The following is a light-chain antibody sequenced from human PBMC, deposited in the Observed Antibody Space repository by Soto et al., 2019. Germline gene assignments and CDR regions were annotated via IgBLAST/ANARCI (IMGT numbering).Light chain of an antibody. Sequence: DIQITQSPSSLSASAGDRVTITCRASQSIRSYLNWYQQKPGKAPKLLIYDASNLQSGVPSRFSGSGSGTDFTLTISSLQPEDFATYYCQQSYSTPLTFGGGTKVDIK. CDR1: QSIRSY. V-gene: IGKV1-39*01. CDR2: DAS. CDR3: QQSYSTPLT. J-gene: IGKJ4*01.